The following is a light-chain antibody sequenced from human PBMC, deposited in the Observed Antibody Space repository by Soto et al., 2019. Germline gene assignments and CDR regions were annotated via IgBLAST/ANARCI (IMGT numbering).Light chain of an antibody. V-gene: IGKV3-11*01. CDR1: QSIGLA. J-gene: IGKJ1*01. CDR2: DAS. Sequence: ELVLTQAPATLSFSPGERATLSCRASQSIGLAIAWYQHKPGQAPRLLIYDASNRATGIPDRFSGSGSGTDFTLTISRLEPEDFAVYYCQQYGNSPTFGQGTKVDIK. CDR3: QQYGNSPT.